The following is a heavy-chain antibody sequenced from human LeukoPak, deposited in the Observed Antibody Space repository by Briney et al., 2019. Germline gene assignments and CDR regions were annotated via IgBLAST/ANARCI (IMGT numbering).Heavy chain of an antibody. CDR3: ARDMDTGPDLFDY. Sequence: ASVKVSCKASGCTFTDYYMHWVRQAPGQGLEWMGWINPNSGDTDYAQKSQGRVTMTRDTSISTAYMELSRLRSDDTAVYYCARDMDTGPDLFDYWGQGTLVTVSS. D-gene: IGHD5-18*01. J-gene: IGHJ4*02. CDR2: INPNSGDT. V-gene: IGHV1-2*02. CDR1: GCTFTDYY.